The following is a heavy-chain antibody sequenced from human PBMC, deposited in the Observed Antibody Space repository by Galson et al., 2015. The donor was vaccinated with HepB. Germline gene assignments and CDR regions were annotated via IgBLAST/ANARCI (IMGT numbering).Heavy chain of an antibody. CDR3: TTDTLRFLEWLLTSPPFSMDV. D-gene: IGHD3-3*01. CDR1: GFTFSNAW. Sequence: SLRLSCAASGFTFSNAWMNWVRQAPGKGLEWVGRIKSKTDGGTTDYAAPVKGRFTISRDDSKNTLYLQMNSLKTEDTAVYYCTTDTLRFLEWLLTSPPFSMDVWGKGTTVTVSS. CDR2: IKSKTDGGTT. J-gene: IGHJ6*03. V-gene: IGHV3-15*07.